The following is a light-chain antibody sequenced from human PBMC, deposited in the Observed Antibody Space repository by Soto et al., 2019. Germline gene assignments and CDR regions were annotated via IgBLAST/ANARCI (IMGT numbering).Light chain of an antibody. CDR2: TAS. CDR3: QQLNSYPPT. CDR1: QDISSY. V-gene: IGKV1-9*01. J-gene: IGKJ4*01. Sequence: DIQLTQSPSFLSASVGDRVTINCRASQDISSYLAWYQQKPGKAPKLLIYTASTLQSGVPSRFSGSGSGTEFTLTISSLPPEDVATYYCQQLNSYPPTFGGGTKVEIK.